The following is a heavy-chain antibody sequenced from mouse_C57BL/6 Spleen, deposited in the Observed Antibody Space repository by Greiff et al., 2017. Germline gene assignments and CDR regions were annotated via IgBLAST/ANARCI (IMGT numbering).Heavy chain of an antibody. D-gene: IGHD3-2*02. CDR1: GFTFSSYA. Sequence: EVQVVESGGGLVKPGGSLKLSCAASGFTFSSYAMSWVRQTPEKRLEWVATISDGGSYTYYPDNVKGRFTISRDNAKNNLYLQMSHLKSEDTAMYYCARDGDSSGPFAYWGQGTLVTVSA. V-gene: IGHV5-4*01. CDR2: ISDGGSYT. J-gene: IGHJ3*01. CDR3: ARDGDSSGPFAY.